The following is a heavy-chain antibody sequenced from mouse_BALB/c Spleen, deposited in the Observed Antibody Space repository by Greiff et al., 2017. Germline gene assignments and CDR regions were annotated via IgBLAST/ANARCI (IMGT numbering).Heavy chain of an antibody. CDR2: IDPANGNT. Sequence: EVQLQQSGAELVKPGASVKLSCTASGFNIKDTYMHWVKQRPEQGLEWIGRIDPANGNTKYDPKFQGKATITADTSSNTAYLQLSSLTSEDTAVYYCASPFYYDYGYYWGQGTSVTVSS. V-gene: IGHV14-3*02. J-gene: IGHJ4*01. CDR1: GFNIKDTY. D-gene: IGHD2-4*01. CDR3: ASPFYYDYGYY.